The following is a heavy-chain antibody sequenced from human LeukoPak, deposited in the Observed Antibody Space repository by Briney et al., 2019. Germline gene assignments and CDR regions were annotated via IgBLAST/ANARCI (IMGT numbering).Heavy chain of an antibody. V-gene: IGHV4-39*07. CDR1: GGSISSSSYY. CDR3: ARENYDSSGYGPGGDAFDI. Sequence: ASETLSLTCTVSGGSISSSSYYWGWIRQPPGKGLEWIGSIYYSGSTYYNPSLKSRVTISVDTSKNQFSLKLSSVTAADTAVYYCARENYDSSGYGPGGDAFDIWGQGTMVTVSS. CDR2: IYYSGST. D-gene: IGHD3-22*01. J-gene: IGHJ3*02.